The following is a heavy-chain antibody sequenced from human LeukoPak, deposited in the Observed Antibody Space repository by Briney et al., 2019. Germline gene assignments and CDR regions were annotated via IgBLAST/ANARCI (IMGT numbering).Heavy chain of an antibody. CDR3: ARDTPNYYGSGSCPDY. V-gene: IGHV1-46*01. CDR2: IKPSGGST. J-gene: IGHJ4*02. Sequence: ASVKVSCKASGYTLTRYYMHWVRQAPGQGLEWMGIIKPSGGSTSYAQKFQGRVTMTRDTSTSTVYMELSSLRSEDTAVYYCARDTPNYYGSGSCPDYWGQGTLVTVSS. D-gene: IGHD3-10*01. CDR1: GYTLTRYY.